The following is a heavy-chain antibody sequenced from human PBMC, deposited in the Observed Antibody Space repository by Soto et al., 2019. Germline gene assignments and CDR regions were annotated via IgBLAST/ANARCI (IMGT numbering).Heavy chain of an antibody. Sequence: QEQLVQSGAEVKKPGSSVKVSCKASGATFSSFAISWVRQAPGQGLEWMGGIIPIFGTADYAQKFQGRVTITADKSTITAYMELSTLRSEDTAVYYCARQRIAAHPWWFDPWGQGTRVTVSS. CDR3: ARQRIAAHPWWFDP. V-gene: IGHV1-69*06. CDR2: IIPIFGTA. J-gene: IGHJ5*02. CDR1: GATFSSFA. D-gene: IGHD6-25*01.